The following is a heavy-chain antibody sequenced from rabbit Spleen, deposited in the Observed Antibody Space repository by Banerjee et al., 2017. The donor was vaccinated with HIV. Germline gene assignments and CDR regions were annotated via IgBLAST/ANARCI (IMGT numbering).Heavy chain of an antibody. D-gene: IGHD5-1*01. CDR3: ATDTFGVGAFNL. Sequence: QEQLVESGGGLVQPEGSLTLTCKASGFSFSDRDVMCWVRQAPGKGLEWIASIYITNGKIYYATWAKGRFTISKSSSTTVTLQMTSLTAADTATYFCATDTFGVGAFNLWGPGTLVTVS. CDR2: IYITNGKI. V-gene: IGHV1S45*01. J-gene: IGHJ4*01. CDR1: GFSFSDRDV.